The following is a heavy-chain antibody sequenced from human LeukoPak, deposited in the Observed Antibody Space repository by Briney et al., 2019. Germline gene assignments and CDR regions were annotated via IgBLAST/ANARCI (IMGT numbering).Heavy chain of an antibody. CDR3: ASYGDYSYFDY. J-gene: IGHJ4*02. V-gene: IGHV1-46*01. CDR1: GYTFTSYY. Sequence: GGSLRLSCAASGYTFTSYYMHWVRQAPGQGLEWMGIINPSGGSTSYAQKFQGRVTMTRDTSTSTVYMELSSLRSEDTAVYYCASYGDYSYFDYWGQGTLVTVSS. D-gene: IGHD4-17*01. CDR2: INPSGGST.